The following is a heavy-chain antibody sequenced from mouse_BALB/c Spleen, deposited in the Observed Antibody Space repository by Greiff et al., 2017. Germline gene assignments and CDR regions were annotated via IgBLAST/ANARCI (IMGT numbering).Heavy chain of an antibody. D-gene: IGHD4-1*01. CDR2: INPSNGRT. V-gene: IGHV1S81*02. J-gene: IGHJ4*01. CDR3: ARAWDGAMDY. CDR1: GYTFTSYW. Sequence: QVQLQQPGAELVKPGASVKLSCTASGYTFTSYWMHWVKQRPGQGLEWIGEINPSNGRTNYNEKFKSKATLTVDKSSSTAYMQLSSLTSEDSAVYYCARAWDGAMDYWGQGTSVTVSS.